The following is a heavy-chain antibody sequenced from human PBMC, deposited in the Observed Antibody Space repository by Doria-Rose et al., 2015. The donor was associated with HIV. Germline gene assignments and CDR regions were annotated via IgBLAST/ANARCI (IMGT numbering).Heavy chain of an antibody. J-gene: IGHJ4*02. D-gene: IGHD3-10*01. CDR2: IDHSENT. Sequence: QVQLQQWDAGLLKPSETLSLTCAVYGGSFNAYSWNWIRQSPGKGLEWIGEIDHSENTAYNPSLNSRVTISIDTSKNQFSLNLTSVTAADTAVYYCARAGGRVTDYWGQGTLVTVSS. CDR3: ARAGGRVTDY. V-gene: IGHV4-34*01. CDR1: GGSFNAYS.